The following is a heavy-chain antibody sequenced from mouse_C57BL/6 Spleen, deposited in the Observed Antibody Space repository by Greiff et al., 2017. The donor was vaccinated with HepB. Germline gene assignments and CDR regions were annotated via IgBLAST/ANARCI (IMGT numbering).Heavy chain of an antibody. D-gene: IGHD1-1*01. J-gene: IGHJ1*03. CDR1: GYSITSGSY. Sequence: VQLQQSGPGLVKPSQSLSLTCSVTGYSITSGSYWNWLRQFPGNKLEWMSYISYDGSNNYNPSLKNRISITRDTTKNQFFLKLNSVTTEDTATYCCARAPLYYGSSHWYFGVWGTGTTVTV. V-gene: IGHV3-6*01. CDR2: ISYDGSN. CDR3: ARAPLYYGSSHWYFGV.